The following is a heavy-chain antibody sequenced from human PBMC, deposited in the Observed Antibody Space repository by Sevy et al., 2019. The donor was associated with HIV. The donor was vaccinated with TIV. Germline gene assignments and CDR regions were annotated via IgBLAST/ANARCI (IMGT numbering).Heavy chain of an antibody. D-gene: IGHD4-17*01. CDR2: ISGSGGST. J-gene: IGHJ4*02. V-gene: IGHV3-23*01. Sequence: GGSLRRSCAASGFTFSSYAMSWVRQAPGKGLGWVSAISGSGGSTYYADSVKGRFTISRDNSKNTLYLQMNSLRAADTAVYYCAKPSDYGDYGYWGQGTLVTVSS. CDR1: GFTFSSYA. CDR3: AKPSDYGDYGY.